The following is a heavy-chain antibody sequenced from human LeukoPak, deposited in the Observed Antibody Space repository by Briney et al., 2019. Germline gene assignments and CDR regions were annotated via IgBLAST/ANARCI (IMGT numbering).Heavy chain of an antibody. D-gene: IGHD3-22*01. CDR1: GYTFTGYY. Sequence: ASVKVSCRASGYTFTGYYMHWVRQAPGQGLEWMGWINPNSGGTNYAQKFQGRVTMTRDTSISTAYMELSRLRSDDTAVYYCARYYYDSSGYYPHYYYYYMDVWGKGTTVTVSS. J-gene: IGHJ6*03. V-gene: IGHV1-2*02. CDR2: INPNSGGT. CDR3: ARYYYDSSGYYPHYYYYYMDV.